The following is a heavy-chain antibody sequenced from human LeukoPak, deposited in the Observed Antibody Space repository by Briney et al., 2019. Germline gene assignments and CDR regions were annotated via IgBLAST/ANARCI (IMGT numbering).Heavy chain of an antibody. CDR3: AGRGAYSFDY. CDR1: GGSISSGGYY. D-gene: IGHD1-1*01. J-gene: IGHJ4*02. CDR2: IYYSGST. V-gene: IGHV4-31*03. Sequence: SQTLSHTCTVSGGSISSGGYYWSWIRQHPGKGLEWIGYIYYSGSTYYNPSLKSRVTISLDTSKNQFSLKLSSVTAADTAVYYCAGRGAYSFDYWGQGTLVTVSS.